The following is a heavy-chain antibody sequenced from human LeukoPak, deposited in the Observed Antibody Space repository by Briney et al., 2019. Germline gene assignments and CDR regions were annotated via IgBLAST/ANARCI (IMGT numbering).Heavy chain of an antibody. CDR3: ARPYYYDSSGYLNDY. V-gene: IGHV1-2*02. J-gene: IGHJ4*02. CDR2: INPNSGGT. D-gene: IGHD3-22*01. CDR1: GYTFTGYY. Sequence: GASVKVSCKASGYTFTGYYMHWVRQAPGQGLEWMGWINPNSGGTNYAQKFQGRVTMTRDTSISTAYMELSRLRSDDTAVYYCARPYYYDSSGYLNDYWGQGTLVTVSS.